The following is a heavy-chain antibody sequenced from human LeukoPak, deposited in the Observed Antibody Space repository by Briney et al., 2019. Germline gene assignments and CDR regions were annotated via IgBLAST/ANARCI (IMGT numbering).Heavy chain of an antibody. CDR3: GRDLGSSGPY. CDR2: IYTSGST. V-gene: IGHV4-61*02. CDR1: GGSISSGSYY. Sequence: SETLSLTCTVSGGSISSGSYYWSWIRQPAGKGLEWIGRIYTSGSTNYNPSLKSRVTISVDTSKNQFSLKLSSVTAADTAVYYCGRDLGSSGPYWGQGTLVTVSS. J-gene: IGHJ4*02. D-gene: IGHD6-6*01.